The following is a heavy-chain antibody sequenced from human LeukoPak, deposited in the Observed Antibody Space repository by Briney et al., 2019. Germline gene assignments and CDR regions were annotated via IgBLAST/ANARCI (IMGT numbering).Heavy chain of an antibody. J-gene: IGHJ6*02. CDR3: ARGGGLDV. Sequence: GGSLRLSCAAPGFTFSSYSMNWVRQAPGKGLEWVANIKEDGSEKYYVDSVKGRFTISRDNAKNSLYLQMSNLRAEDTAVYFCARGGGLDVWGQGATVTVSS. CDR2: IKEDGSEK. D-gene: IGHD3-16*01. V-gene: IGHV3-7*03. CDR1: GFTFSSYS.